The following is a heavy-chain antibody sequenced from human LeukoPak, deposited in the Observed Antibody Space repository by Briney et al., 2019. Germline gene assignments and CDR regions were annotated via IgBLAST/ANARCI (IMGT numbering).Heavy chain of an antibody. V-gene: IGHV3-9*01. D-gene: IGHD4-17*01. J-gene: IGHJ4*02. CDR3: AGRSQPNDDYGDLNTIDY. Sequence: PGGSLRLSCAASGFTFDDYAMHWVRRAPGKGLEWVSGISWNSGSIAYADSVKGRFTISRDNAKNSLYLQMNSLRAEDTAVYYCAGRSQPNDDYGDLNTIDYWGQGTLVTVSS. CDR2: ISWNSGSI. CDR1: GFTFDDYA.